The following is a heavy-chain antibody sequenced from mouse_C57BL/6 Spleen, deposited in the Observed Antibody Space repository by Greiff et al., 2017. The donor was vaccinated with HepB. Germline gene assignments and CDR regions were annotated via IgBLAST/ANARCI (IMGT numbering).Heavy chain of an antibody. CDR3: ARNPYGSSYIFDY. Sequence: QLQQPGAELVRPGSSVKLSCKASGYTFTSYWMHWVKQRPIQGLEWIGNIDPSDSETHYNQKFKDKATLTVDKSSSTAYMQLSSLTSEDSAVYYCARNPYGSSYIFDYWGQGTTLTVSS. V-gene: IGHV1-52*01. D-gene: IGHD1-1*01. J-gene: IGHJ2*01. CDR2: IDPSDSET. CDR1: GYTFTSYW.